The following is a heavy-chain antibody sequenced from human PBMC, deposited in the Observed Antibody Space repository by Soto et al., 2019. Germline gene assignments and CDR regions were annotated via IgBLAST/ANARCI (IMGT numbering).Heavy chain of an antibody. CDR3: ARGLKYSSSWYFDY. J-gene: IGHJ4*02. CDR2: IYYSGST. Sequence: PSETLSLTCTVSGVSISSGGYYWSWIRQHPGKGLEWIGYIYYSGSTYYNPSLKSRVTISVDTSKNQFSLKLSSVTAADTAVYYCARGLKYSSSWYFDYWGQGTLVTVSS. D-gene: IGHD6-13*01. CDR1: GVSISSGGYY. V-gene: IGHV4-31*03.